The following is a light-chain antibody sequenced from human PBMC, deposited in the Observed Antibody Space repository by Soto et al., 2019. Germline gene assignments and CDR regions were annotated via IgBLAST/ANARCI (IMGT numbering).Light chain of an antibody. J-gene: IGLJ3*02. CDR3: SSYAGYNNLM. Sequence: QSVLTQPPSASGSPGQSVTISCTGTSSDVGGYNYVSWYQQHPGKAPKLMIYEVTKRPSGVPDRFSGSKSGNTASLTVSGLQAEDEADYYCSSYAGYNNLMFGGGTQLTVL. V-gene: IGLV2-8*01. CDR1: SSDVGGYNY. CDR2: EVT.